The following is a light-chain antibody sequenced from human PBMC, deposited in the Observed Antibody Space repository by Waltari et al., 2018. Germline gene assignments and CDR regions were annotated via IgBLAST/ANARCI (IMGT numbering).Light chain of an antibody. V-gene: IGKV3-11*01. Sequence: IVLTQSPATLSLSPGESAPLSCRASQSVRSYLAWYQPKPGQTPRLLIHDPSNRATGIPARFSSSGSGTDFTLTISSLEPEDFAVYYCLQRHKWPLTFGGGTKVEVK. J-gene: IGKJ4*02. CDR1: QSVRSY. CDR2: DPS. CDR3: LQRHKWPLT.